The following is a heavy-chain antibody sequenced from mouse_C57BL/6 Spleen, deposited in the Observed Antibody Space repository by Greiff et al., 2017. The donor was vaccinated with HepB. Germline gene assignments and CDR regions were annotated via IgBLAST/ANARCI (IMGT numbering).Heavy chain of an antibody. CDR2: IHPNSGST. V-gene: IGHV1-64*01. Sequence: VQLQQPGAELVKPGASVKLSCKASGYTFTSYWMHWVKQRPGQGLEWIGMIHPNSGSTNYNEKFKSKATLTVDKSSSTAYMQLSSLTSEDSAVYYGARSDDYDPYWYFDVWGTGTTVTVSS. CDR1: GYTFTSYW. D-gene: IGHD2-4*01. J-gene: IGHJ1*03. CDR3: ARSDDYDPYWYFDV.